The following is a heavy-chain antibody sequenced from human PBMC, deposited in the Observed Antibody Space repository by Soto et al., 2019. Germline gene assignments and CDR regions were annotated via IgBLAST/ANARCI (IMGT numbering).Heavy chain of an antibody. CDR2: IIPILGIA. CDR3: ATSSYYYGSGSYYIT. V-gene: IGHV1-69*02. D-gene: IGHD3-10*01. CDR1: GGTFSSYT. Sequence: SVKVSCKASGGTFSSYTISRVRQAPGQGLEWMGRIIPILGIANYAQKFQGRVTITADKSTSTAYMELSSLRSEDTAVYYCATSSYYYGSGSYYITWGQGTLVTVSS. J-gene: IGHJ5*02.